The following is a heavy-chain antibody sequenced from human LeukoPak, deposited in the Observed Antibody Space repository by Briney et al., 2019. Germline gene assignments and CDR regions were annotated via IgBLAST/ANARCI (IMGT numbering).Heavy chain of an antibody. CDR2: IYYSGST. V-gene: IGHV4-59*01. CDR3: ARGENDSSGYLF. CDR1: GGSISSYY. J-gene: IGHJ4*02. Sequence: PSETLSLTCTVSGGSISSYYWSWIRQPPRKGLEWIGYIYYSGSTNYNPCLKSRVTISVDTSKNQFSLKLSSVTAADTAVYYCARGENDSSGYLFWGQGTLVTVSS. D-gene: IGHD3-22*01.